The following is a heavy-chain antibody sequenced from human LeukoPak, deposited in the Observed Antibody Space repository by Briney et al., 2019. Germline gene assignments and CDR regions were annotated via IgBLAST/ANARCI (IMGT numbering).Heavy chain of an antibody. D-gene: IGHD3-22*01. J-gene: IGHJ4*02. CDR2: IYYSGST. CDR3: ARGSHYYDSSGYPEGI. V-gene: IGHV4-59*01. CDR1: GGSISSYY. Sequence: SETLSLTCTVSGGSISSYYWSWIRQPPGKGLEWIGYIYYSGSTNYNPSLKSRVTISVDTSKNQFSLKLSSVTAADTAVYYCARGSHYYDSSGYPEGIWGQGTLVTVSS.